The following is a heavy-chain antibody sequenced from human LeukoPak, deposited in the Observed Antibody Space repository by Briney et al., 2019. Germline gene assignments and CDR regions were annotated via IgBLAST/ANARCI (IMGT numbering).Heavy chain of an antibody. CDR1: GFTFSSYS. Sequence: PGGSLRLSCAASGFTFSSYSMNWVRQAPGKGLEWVSYISSSSSTIYYADSVKGRFTISRDNAKNSLYLQMNSLRAEDTAVYYCARDPGIVVVPAAVGAFDPWGQGTLVTVSS. V-gene: IGHV3-48*04. CDR3: ARDPGIVVVPAAVGAFDP. J-gene: IGHJ5*02. D-gene: IGHD2-2*01. CDR2: ISSSSSTI.